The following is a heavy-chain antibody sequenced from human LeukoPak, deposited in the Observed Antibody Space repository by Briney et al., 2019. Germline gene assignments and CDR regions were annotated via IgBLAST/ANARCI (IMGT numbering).Heavy chain of an antibody. CDR1: GGSISSNSYY. CDR2: IYYSGTT. V-gene: IGHV4-39*01. Sequence: PSETLSLTCIVSGGSISSNSYYWGWIRQPPGKGLEWIGSIYYSGTTYYNPSLKSRVTISVDTSKNQFSLKLSSVTASGTAVYYCARHRPISSPGPDRYFDPWGQGALVTVSS. J-gene: IGHJ5*02. CDR3: ARHRPISSPGPDRYFDP. D-gene: IGHD6-13*01.